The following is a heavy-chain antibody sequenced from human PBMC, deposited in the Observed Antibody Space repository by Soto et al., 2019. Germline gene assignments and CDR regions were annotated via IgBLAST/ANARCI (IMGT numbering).Heavy chain of an antibody. D-gene: IGHD3-22*01. CDR2: INSDGSRT. V-gene: IGHV3-74*01. CDR1: GFTFSSYW. J-gene: IGHJ4*02. CDR3: ARALTYYYDIDY. Sequence: GGSLRLSCAASGFTFSSYWMHWVRQAPGKGLVWVSRINSDGSRTTYADSVKGRFTISRDNAKNMLHLQMNSLIAVDTAVYYCARALTYYYDIDYWGQGTLVTVSS.